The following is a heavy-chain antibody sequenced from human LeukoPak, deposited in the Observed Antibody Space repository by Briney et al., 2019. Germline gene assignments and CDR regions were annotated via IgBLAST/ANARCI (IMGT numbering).Heavy chain of an antibody. D-gene: IGHD6-13*01. CDR1: GGSISSSSYY. V-gene: IGHV4-39*01. CDR3: ARGSEGAAAGPRGYNWFDP. J-gene: IGHJ5*02. CDR2: IYYSRST. Sequence: SSETLSLTCTVSGGSISSSSYYWGWIRQPPGKGLEWIGSIYYSRSTYYNPSLKSRVTISVDTSKNQFSLKLSSVTAADTAVYYCARGSEGAAAGPRGYNWFDPWGQGTLVTVSS.